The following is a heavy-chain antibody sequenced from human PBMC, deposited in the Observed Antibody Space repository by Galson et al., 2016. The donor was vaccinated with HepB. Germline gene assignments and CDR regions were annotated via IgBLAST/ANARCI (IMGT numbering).Heavy chain of an antibody. CDR3: VRDFGWNNVYWFDP. CDR2: LYTRGKT. V-gene: IGHV4-4*07. D-gene: IGHD1/OR15-1a*01. J-gene: IGHJ5*02. Sequence: SETLSLTCTVSGDSIITYFWSWIRQPAGKGLEWIGRLYTRGKTNYNPSLKSRITMSIDTSKNQFSLKLTSVTAADTAVYFCVRDFGWNNVYWFDPWGPGAQVTVYS. CDR1: GDSIITYF.